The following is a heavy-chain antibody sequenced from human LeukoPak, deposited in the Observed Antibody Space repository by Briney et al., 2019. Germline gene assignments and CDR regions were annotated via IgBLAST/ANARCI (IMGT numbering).Heavy chain of an antibody. D-gene: IGHD3-22*01. CDR1: GFSFGDSV. J-gene: IGHJ4*02. CDR2: ISSSSSYI. Sequence: GGSLRLSCVASGFSFGDSVIHWVRQAPGKGLEWVSSISSSSSYIYYADSVKGRFTISRDNAKNSLYLQMNSLRAEDTAVYYCARGGRYYYDSSGYQPPDYWGQGTLVTVSS. CDR3: ARGGRYYYDSSGYQPPDY. V-gene: IGHV3-21*01.